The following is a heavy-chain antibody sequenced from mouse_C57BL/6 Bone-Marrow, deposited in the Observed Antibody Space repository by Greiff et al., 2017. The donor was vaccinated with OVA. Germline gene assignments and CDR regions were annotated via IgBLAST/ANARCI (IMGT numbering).Heavy chain of an antibody. CDR3: ARSYYYGSRGDYFDY. V-gene: IGHV1-63*01. CDR1: GYTFTNYW. J-gene: IGHJ2*01. CDR2: IYPGGGST. D-gene: IGHD1-1*01. Sequence: QVQLQQSGAELVRPGTSVKMSCKASGYTFTNYWIGWAKQRPGHGLEWIGDIYPGGGSTNYTEKFKGKATLTAAKSSSTAYMQFSSLTSEDSAIYYCARSYYYGSRGDYFDYWGQGTTLTVSS.